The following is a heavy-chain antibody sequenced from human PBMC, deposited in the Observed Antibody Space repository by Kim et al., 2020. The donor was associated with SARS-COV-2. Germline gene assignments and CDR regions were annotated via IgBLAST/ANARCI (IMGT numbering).Heavy chain of an antibody. V-gene: IGHV3-7*01. CDR2: IKHDGSGQ. D-gene: IGHD1-26*01. J-gene: IGHJ5*02. CDR1: GFTFSNYW. Sequence: GGSLRLSCAASGFTFSNYWMTWVRQTPWKGLEWVASIKHDGSGQYYVDSLKGRFTISRDNAKNSLYLQMNSLRAEDTALYHCARGAGSSVFDPWGQGTLVTVSS. CDR3: ARGAGSSVFDP.